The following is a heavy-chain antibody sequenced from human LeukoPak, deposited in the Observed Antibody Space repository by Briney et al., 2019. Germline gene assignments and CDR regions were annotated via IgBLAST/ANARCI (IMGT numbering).Heavy chain of an antibody. CDR3: ARGGGKGDYYDSSGFQDY. CDR2: INPSGGST. Sequence: ASVKVSCKASGYTFTSYYMHWVRQAPGQGLEWMGIINPSGGSTSYAQKFQGRVTMTRDTSTSTVYMELSSLRSEDTAVYYCARGGGKGDYYDSSGFQDYWGQGTLVTVSS. V-gene: IGHV1-46*01. D-gene: IGHD3-22*01. J-gene: IGHJ4*02. CDR1: GYTFTSYY.